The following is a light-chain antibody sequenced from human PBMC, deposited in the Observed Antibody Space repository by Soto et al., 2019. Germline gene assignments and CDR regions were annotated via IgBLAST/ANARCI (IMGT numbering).Light chain of an antibody. J-gene: IGKJ1*01. CDR1: QSVSRY. CDR3: QQRSNWPVT. V-gene: IGKV3-11*01. CDR2: DAS. Sequence: EIVLTQSPGTLSLSPGERATLSCRASQSVSRYLAWYQQKPGQAPRLLIYDASTRATGISARFSGSGSGTDCTLTISSLEPEDFAMYYCQQRSNWPVTFGQGTKVEVK.